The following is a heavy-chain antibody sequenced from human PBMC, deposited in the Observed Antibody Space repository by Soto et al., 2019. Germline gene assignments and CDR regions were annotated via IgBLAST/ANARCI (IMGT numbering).Heavy chain of an antibody. D-gene: IGHD1-1*01. J-gene: IGHJ4*02. Sequence: QVPLVQSGAEVKKPGASVKVSCKASGYTFTSHYIHWVRQAPGQGLEWMGRIYPSDGSTTYAQKFQGRVTMTRDTSTNTVDMELSSLKSADTAVYYCAREEVVTGTSFDYWGQGTLVTVSS. V-gene: IGHV1-46*01. CDR2: IYPSDGST. CDR1: GYTFTSHY. CDR3: AREEVVTGTSFDY.